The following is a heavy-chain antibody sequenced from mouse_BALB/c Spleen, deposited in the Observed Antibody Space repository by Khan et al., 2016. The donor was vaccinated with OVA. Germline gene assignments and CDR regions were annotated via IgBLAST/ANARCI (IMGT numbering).Heavy chain of an antibody. D-gene: IGHD1-1*01. CDR1: GDSITSGF. Sequence: EVKLLESGPSLVKPSQTLSLTCSVTGDSITSGFWNWIRHFPGNKFEYLGYITYSGNTYYNPSLRSRFSITRDTSKSQYYLQLNSVTTEYTATYYCARSYGSWAMDYWGQGTSVTVSS. J-gene: IGHJ4*01. CDR2: ITYSGNT. CDR3: ARSYGSWAMDY. V-gene: IGHV3-8*02.